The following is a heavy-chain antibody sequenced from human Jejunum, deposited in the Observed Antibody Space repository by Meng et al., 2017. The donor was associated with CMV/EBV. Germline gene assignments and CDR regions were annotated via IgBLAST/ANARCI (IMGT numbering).Heavy chain of an antibody. J-gene: IGHJ4*02. V-gene: IGHV3-23*01. Sequence: FTFRSYAMSWVRQAPGKGLEWVSGISGSGGSTFYADSVKGRFTISRDNSENTLYLQLSSLRAEDTAAYYCAKRRGITGSVQFSDYWGQGTRVTVSS. CDR1: FTFRSYA. CDR2: ISGSGGST. CDR3: AKRRGITGSVQFSDY. D-gene: IGHD2-8*02.